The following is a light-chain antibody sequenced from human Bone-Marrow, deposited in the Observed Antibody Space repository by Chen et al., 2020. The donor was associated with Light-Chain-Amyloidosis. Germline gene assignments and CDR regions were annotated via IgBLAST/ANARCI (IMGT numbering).Light chain of an antibody. CDR2: DDS. CDR3: QVWDRSSDRPV. J-gene: IGLJ3*02. V-gene: IGLV3-21*02. Sequence: SDVLTQPSSVSGAPGQTATIACGGNTIGATRVHWYQQTPGQAPLLVVYDDSDRPSGIPERLSGSNSGNTATLTISRVEAGDEADYYCQVWDRSSDRPVFGGGTKLTVL. CDR1: TIGATR.